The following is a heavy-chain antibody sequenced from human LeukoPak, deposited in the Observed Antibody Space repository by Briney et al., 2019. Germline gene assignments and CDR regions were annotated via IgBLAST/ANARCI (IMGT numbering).Heavy chain of an antibody. CDR1: GGSISSSSYY. V-gene: IGHV4-39*01. CDR3: VRKHSSGCIDY. D-gene: IGHD6-19*01. CDR2: IYYSGST. Sequence: SETLSLTCTVPGGSISSSSYYWGWIRQPPGKGLEWIGSIYYSGSTYYNPSLKSRVTISVDTSKNQFSLKLSSVTAADTALYYCVRKHSSGCIDYWGQGTLVTVSS. J-gene: IGHJ4*02.